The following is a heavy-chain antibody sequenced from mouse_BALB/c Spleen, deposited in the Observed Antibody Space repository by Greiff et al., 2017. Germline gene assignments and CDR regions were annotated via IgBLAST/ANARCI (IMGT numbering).Heavy chain of an antibody. V-gene: IGHV5-6-3*01. CDR3: AREVYYGRSYYFDY. J-gene: IGHJ2*01. D-gene: IGHD1-2*01. Sequence: DVMLVESGGGLVQPGGSLKLSCAASGFTFSSYGMSWVRQTPDKRLELVATINSNGGSTYYPDSVKGRFTISRDNAKNTLYLQMSSLKSEDTAMYYCAREVYYGRSYYFDYWGQGTTLTVSS. CDR2: INSNGGST. CDR1: GFTFSSYG.